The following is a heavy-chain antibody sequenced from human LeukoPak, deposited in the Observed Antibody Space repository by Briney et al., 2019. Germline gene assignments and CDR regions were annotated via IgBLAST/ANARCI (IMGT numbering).Heavy chain of an antibody. CDR3: TTKYQETPTAILFDY. Sequence: PGGSLRLSCAASRFTFRNAWMSWVRQAPGKGLEWVGQIKSKSDGGTTDYAAPVKGRFTISREASKNTLYLQMNSLKTEDTAVYYCTTKYQETPTAILFDYWGQGTLVTVSS. CDR2: IKSKSDGGTT. D-gene: IGHD2-21*02. CDR1: RFTFRNAW. V-gene: IGHV3-15*01. J-gene: IGHJ4*02.